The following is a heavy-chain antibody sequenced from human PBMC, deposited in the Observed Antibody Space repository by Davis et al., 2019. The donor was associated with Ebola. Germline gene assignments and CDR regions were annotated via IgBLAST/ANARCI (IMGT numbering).Heavy chain of an antibody. Sequence: GESLKISCAVSGFTVSSYAVSWVRQAPGKGLEWVSSFSGSGGDTYYADSVRGRFTISRDNSKNTLYLQMNSLRAEDTAVYYCARLVAYCGGDCPGDYWGQGTLVTVSS. J-gene: IGHJ4*02. CDR2: FSGSGGDT. CDR3: ARLVAYCGGDCPGDY. V-gene: IGHV3-23*01. CDR1: GFTVSSYA. D-gene: IGHD2-21*01.